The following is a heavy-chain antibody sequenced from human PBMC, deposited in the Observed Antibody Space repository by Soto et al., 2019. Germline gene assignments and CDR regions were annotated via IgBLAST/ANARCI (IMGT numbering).Heavy chain of an antibody. CDR1: GFAFSFYS. CDR3: AKDRGGFTNGWEFFAS. V-gene: IGHV3-23*01. Sequence: EVVLLESGGGLVQPGGSLRLSCEVSGFAFSFYSMSWVRQAPGKGLEWVASISGNGGTTYYAASGKGRFTFSRDNSKNTLYLKMNNLRGEDTAVYYCAKDRGGFTNGWEFFASWGQGALVTVSS. CDR2: ISGNGGTT. J-gene: IGHJ4*02. D-gene: IGHD3-10*01.